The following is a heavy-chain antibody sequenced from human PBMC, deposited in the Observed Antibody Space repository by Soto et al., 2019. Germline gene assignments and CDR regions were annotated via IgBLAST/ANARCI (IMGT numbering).Heavy chain of an antibody. CDR3: ARSGIAAAGTELDY. CDR2: IIAIFGTA. J-gene: IGHJ4*02. CDR1: GGTFSSYA. D-gene: IGHD6-13*01. Sequence: ASVKVSCKASGGTFSSYAISWVRQAPGQRLEWMGGIIAIFGTANYAQKFQGRVTITRDKSASTAYMELSSLRSEDTAVYYCARSGIAAAGTELDYWGQGTLVTVSS. V-gene: IGHV1-69*05.